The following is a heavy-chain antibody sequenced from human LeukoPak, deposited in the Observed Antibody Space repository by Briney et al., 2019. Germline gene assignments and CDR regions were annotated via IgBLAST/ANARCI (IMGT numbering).Heavy chain of an antibody. V-gene: IGHV1-2*02. Sequence: GASVKVSCKASGYTFTGFYMHWVRQAPGQGLEWMGWINPNSGGTNYAQKFQGRVTMTRDTSISTAYMELSRLRSDDTAVYYCAREIVCSSTSCYILNWFDPWGQGTLVTVSS. CDR1: GYTFTGFY. J-gene: IGHJ5*02. CDR2: INPNSGGT. D-gene: IGHD2-2*02. CDR3: AREIVCSSTSCYILNWFDP.